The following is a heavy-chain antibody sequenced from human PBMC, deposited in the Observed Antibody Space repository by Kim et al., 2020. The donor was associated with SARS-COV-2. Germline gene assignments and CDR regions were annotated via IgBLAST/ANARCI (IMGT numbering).Heavy chain of an antibody. Sequence: GGSLRLSCAASGFTFSSYGMHWVRQAPGKGLEWVAVIWYDGSNKYYADSVKGRFTISRDNSKNTLYLQMNSLRAEDTAVYYCARDPLTTWGDGAFDIWGQGTIVTVSS. CDR2: IWYDGSNK. CDR3: ARDPLTTWGDGAFDI. CDR1: GFTFSSYG. V-gene: IGHV3-33*01. D-gene: IGHD4-4*01. J-gene: IGHJ3*02.